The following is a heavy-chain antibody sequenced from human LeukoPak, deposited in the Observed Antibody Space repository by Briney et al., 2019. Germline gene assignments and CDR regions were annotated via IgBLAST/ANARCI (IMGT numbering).Heavy chain of an antibody. V-gene: IGHV3-74*01. CDR1: GFTFSSYW. J-gene: IGHJ4*02. Sequence: PGGSLRLSCAASGFTFSSYWMHWVRQAPGKGLVWVSRIESGGSSTSYADSVKGRITISRDNAKNTLYLQMNRLRAEDTAVYYCARGFSSGSSLPFDYWGQGTLVTVSS. CDR3: ARGFSSGSSLPFDY. CDR2: IESGGSST. D-gene: IGHD3-10*01.